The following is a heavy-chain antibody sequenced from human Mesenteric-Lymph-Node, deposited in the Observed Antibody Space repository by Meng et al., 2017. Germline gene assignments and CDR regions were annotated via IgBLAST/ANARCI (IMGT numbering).Heavy chain of an antibody. Sequence: SETLSLTCTVSGGSISSSRYCWGWIRQPPGKGLRWIGSFFHRGSTYYNPSLKSRVTISVDTSKSQFSLKLSSVTAADTAVYYCARDRRLRYFDWTYYYYGMDVWGQGTTVTVSS. CDR3: ARDRRLRYFDWTYYYYGMDV. CDR2: FFHRGST. J-gene: IGHJ6*02. CDR1: GGSISSSRYC. D-gene: IGHD3-9*01. V-gene: IGHV4-39*07.